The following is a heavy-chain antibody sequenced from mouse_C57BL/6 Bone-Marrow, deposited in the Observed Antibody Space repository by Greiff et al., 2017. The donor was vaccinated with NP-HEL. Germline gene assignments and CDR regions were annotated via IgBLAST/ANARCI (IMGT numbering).Heavy chain of an antibody. CDR3: ARRRNFFS. CDR1: GFTFSDYG. V-gene: IGHV5-17*01. J-gene: IGHJ3*01. Sequence: EVKLQESGGGLVKPGGSLKLSCAASGFTFSDYGMHWVRQAPEKGLEWVAYISSGSSTIYYADKVKGRVTISRDNATNTLFLQMTSLRSEDTAMYYCARRRNFFSWGQGTLVTVSA. CDR2: ISSGSSTI.